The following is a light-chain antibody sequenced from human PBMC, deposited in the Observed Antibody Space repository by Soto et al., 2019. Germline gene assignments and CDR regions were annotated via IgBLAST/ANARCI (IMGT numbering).Light chain of an antibody. CDR2: GAS. V-gene: IGKV3-15*01. J-gene: IGKJ3*01. CDR1: QSVSSN. CDR3: QQYGSSPLFT. Sequence: EIVMTQSPATLSVSPGERATLSCRASQSVSSNLAWYQQKPGQAPRLLIYGASTRATGIPARFSGSGSGTDFTLTISRLEPEDFAVYYCQQYGSSPLFTFGPGTKVDI.